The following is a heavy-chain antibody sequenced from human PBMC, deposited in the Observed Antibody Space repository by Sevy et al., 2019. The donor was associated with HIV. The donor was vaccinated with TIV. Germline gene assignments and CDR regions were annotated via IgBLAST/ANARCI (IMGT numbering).Heavy chain of an antibody. V-gene: IGHV4-61*01. CDR1: GGSVSSGSYY. D-gene: IGHD1-1*01. Sequence: SETLSLTCTVSGGSVSSGSYYWSWIRQPPGKGLEWIGYIYYSGSTNYNPSLKSRVTISVDTSKNQFSLKLSSVTAADTAVYYCERGHFNWNDVGWFDPWGQGTLVTVSS. CDR2: IYYSGST. CDR3: ERGHFNWNDVGWFDP. J-gene: IGHJ5*02.